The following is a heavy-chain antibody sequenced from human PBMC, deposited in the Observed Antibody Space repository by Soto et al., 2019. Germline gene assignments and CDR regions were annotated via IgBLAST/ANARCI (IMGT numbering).Heavy chain of an antibody. CDR2: IIPIFGTA. J-gene: IGHJ6*02. CDR3: ARGRYYDSSGYPSPFYNGMDV. Sequence: SVKVSCKASGGTFSSYAISWVRQAPGQGLEWMGGIIPIFGTANYAQKFQGRVTITADESTSTAYMELSSLRSEDTAVYYCARGRYYDSSGYPSPFYNGMDVWGQGTTVTVSS. CDR1: GGTFSSYA. V-gene: IGHV1-69*13. D-gene: IGHD3-22*01.